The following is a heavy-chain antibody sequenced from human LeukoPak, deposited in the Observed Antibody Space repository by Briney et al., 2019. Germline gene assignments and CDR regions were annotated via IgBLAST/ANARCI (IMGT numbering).Heavy chain of an antibody. V-gene: IGHV4-30-4*01. CDR2: IYYSGST. CDR1: GGSISSGDYY. D-gene: IGHD6-13*01. J-gene: IGHJ4*02. Sequence: PSQTLSLTCTVSGGSISSGDYYWSWIRQPPGKGLEWIGYIYYSGSTYYNPSLKSRVTISVDTSKNQFSLKLSSVTAADTAVYYCARVRGYSSSWSSPFFDYWGQGTLVTVSS. CDR3: ARVRGYSSSWSSPFFDY.